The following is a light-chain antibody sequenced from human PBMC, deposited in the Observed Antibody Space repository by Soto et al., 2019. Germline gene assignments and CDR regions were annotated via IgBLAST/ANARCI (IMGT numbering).Light chain of an antibody. V-gene: IGKV3-11*01. J-gene: IGKJ3*01. CDR3: QQRSNWPMT. CDR1: QSVGSY. Sequence: EIVLTQSPATLSLSPGERATLSCRASQSVGSYLVWYQQKPGQAPRLLIHDVSNRDTGIPARFSGSGSGTEFTLTISSLEPEDVAVYYCQQRSNWPMTFGPGTKVEIK. CDR2: DVS.